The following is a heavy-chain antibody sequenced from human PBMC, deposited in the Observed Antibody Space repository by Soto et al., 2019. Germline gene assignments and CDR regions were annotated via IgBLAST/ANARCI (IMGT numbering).Heavy chain of an antibody. J-gene: IGHJ5*02. Sequence: LSLTCAVYGGSFSGYYWSWIRQPPGKGLEWIGEINHSGSTNYNPSLKSRVTISVDTSKNQFSLKLSSVTAADTAVYYCARAYSSSSNWFDPWGQGTLVTV. CDR2: INHSGST. CDR1: GGSFSGYY. V-gene: IGHV4-34*01. D-gene: IGHD6-13*01. CDR3: ARAYSSSSNWFDP.